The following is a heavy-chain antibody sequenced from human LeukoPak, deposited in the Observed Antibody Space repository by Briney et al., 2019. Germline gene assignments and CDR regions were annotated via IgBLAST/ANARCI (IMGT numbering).Heavy chain of an antibody. J-gene: IGHJ4*02. CDR2: INPNSGGT. V-gene: IGHV1-2*02. Sequence: ASVKVSCKASGYTFTGYYMHWVRQAPGQGLEWMGWINPNSGGTNYAQKFQGRVTMTRDTSISTAYMELSRRRSDDTAVYYCASYYYDSSGYYYDYWGQGTLVTVSS. CDR3: ASYYYDSSGYYYDY. CDR1: GYTFTGYY. D-gene: IGHD3-22*01.